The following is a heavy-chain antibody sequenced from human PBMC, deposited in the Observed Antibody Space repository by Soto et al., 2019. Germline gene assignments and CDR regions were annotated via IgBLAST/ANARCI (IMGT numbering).Heavy chain of an antibody. J-gene: IGHJ4*02. CDR2: MFRGGGTT. V-gene: IGHV3-23*01. Sequence: GGSLRLSCAASGFNFITYGIHWVRQAPGKGLEWVAVMFRGGGTTDYADSVKGRFTISRDNSKNTLYLQMNSLRAEDTAVYYCANSGGDYVTSFDYWGQGTLVTVSS. CDR3: ANSGGDYVTSFDY. D-gene: IGHD4-17*01. CDR1: GFNFITYG.